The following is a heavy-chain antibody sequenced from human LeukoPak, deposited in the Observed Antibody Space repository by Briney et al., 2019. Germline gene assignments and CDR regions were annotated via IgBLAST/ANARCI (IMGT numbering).Heavy chain of an antibody. CDR2: ISGSGGNT. V-gene: IGHV3-23*01. J-gene: IGHJ4*02. CDR1: GFTFSTYA. D-gene: IGHD3-10*01. CDR3: AKTDGSGSSNACDY. Sequence: GGSLRLSCAASGFTFSTYAMSWVRQAPGKGLEWVSGISGSGGNTYYADSVKGRFTISRDNSKNTLYLQMNSLRAEDTAVYYCAKTDGSGSSNACDYWGQGTLVTVSS.